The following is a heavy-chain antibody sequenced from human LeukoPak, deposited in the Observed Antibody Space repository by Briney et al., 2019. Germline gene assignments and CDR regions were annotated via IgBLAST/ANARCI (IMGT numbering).Heavy chain of an antibody. D-gene: IGHD1-26*01. CDR2: IYSGGST. J-gene: IGHJ4*02. CDR1: GFTVSSNY. CDR3: ARGEPYDRFDY. Sequence: GGSLRLSCAASGFTVSSNYMSWVRQAPGKGLEWVSVIYSGGSTYYADSVKGRFTISRDNSKNTLYLQMNSLRAEDTAVYYCARGEPYDRFDYWGQGTLVTVSS. V-gene: IGHV3-53*01.